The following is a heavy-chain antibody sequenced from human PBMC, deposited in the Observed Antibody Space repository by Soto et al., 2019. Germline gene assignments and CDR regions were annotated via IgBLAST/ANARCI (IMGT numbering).Heavy chain of an antibody. CDR2: ISWNSGSI. V-gene: IGHV3-9*01. D-gene: IGHD3-10*01. Sequence: EVQLVESGGGLVQPGRSLRLSCAASGFTFDDYAMHWVRQAPGKGLEWVSGISWNSGSIGYADSVKGRFTISRDNAKNSLYLQMNSLRAEDTALYYCARGGSGRDYYYYYMDFLGKGTTVTVSS. CDR3: ARGGSGRDYYYYYMDF. CDR1: GFTFDDYA. J-gene: IGHJ6*03.